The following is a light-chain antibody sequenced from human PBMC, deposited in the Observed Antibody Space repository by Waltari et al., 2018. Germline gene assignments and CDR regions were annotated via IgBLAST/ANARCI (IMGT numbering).Light chain of an antibody. CDR1: SSDVRVYNH. CDR2: DVS. J-gene: IGLJ1*01. CDR3: SSYSTSITPYV. Sequence: QSALTQPASVSGSPGQSITIPCTGTSSDVRVYNHVSRYQQHPGKAPKLIIYDVSSRPSGVSNRFFGSKSGNTASLTISGLQAEDEAVYFCSSYSTSITPYVFGTGTKVTVL. V-gene: IGLV2-14*03.